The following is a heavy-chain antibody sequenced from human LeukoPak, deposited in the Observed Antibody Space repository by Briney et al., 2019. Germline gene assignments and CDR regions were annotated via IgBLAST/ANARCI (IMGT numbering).Heavy chain of an antibody. V-gene: IGHV1-18*01. Sequence: ASVKVSCKASGYTFTSYGISWVRQAPEQGLEWMGWISAYNGNTNYAQKLQGRVTMTTDTSTSTAYMELRSLRSDDTAVYYCARGGMLYGDYVGGWFDPWGQGTLVTVSS. CDR3: ARGGMLYGDYVGGWFDP. J-gene: IGHJ5*02. CDR1: GYTFTSYG. CDR2: ISAYNGNT. D-gene: IGHD4-17*01.